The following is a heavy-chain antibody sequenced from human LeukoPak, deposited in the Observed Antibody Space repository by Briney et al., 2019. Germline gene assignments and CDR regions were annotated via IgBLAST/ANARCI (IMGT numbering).Heavy chain of an antibody. Sequence: SGGSLSLSCAASGFTFSSYSWTWVRQAPGKGLEWVSSISSSSSYIYYPDSVKGRSTLSRDNAKNSLSLQKNSLRAEDTAVYYCARLGYYYDSSGYLEAFDIWGQGTMVTVSS. CDR1: GFTFSSYS. CDR3: ARLGYYYDSSGYLEAFDI. J-gene: IGHJ3*02. CDR2: ISSSSSYI. D-gene: IGHD3-22*01. V-gene: IGHV3-21*01.